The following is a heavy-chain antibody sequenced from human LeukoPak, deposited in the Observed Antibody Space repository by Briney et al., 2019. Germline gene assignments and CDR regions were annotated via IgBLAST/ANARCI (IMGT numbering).Heavy chain of an antibody. D-gene: IGHD7-27*01. J-gene: IGHJ5*01. Sequence: GGSLRLSCAASGLTLSFYSMNWVRQAPGKGLEWISYISSSGSTVYYADSVKGRFTISRDNANNSLYLQMSGLRTEDTAVYYCAREKSNWGYDSWGQGTLVTVSS. V-gene: IGHV3-48*04. CDR1: GLTLSFYS. CDR3: AREKSNWGYDS. CDR2: ISSSGSTV.